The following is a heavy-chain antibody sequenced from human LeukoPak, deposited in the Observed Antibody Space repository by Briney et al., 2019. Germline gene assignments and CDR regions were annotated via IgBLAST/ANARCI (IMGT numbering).Heavy chain of an antibody. V-gene: IGHV1-2*02. CDR2: IDANNGDT. CDR3: ARDPSSVTLYFFDY. CDR1: GYTFRGDY. J-gene: IGHJ4*02. Sequence: ASVKVSCKASGYTFRGDYIHWLRQAPGQGLEWMGWIDANNGDTKSAQKFQGRVTMSRDTSISTAYMDLSSLSPDDAAVYYCARDPSSVTLYFFDYWGQGTLVTVSS. D-gene: IGHD4-11*01.